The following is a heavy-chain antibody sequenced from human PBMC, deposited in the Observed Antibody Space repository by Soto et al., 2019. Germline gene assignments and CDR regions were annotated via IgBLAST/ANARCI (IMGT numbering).Heavy chain of an antibody. CDR2: IIPIFGTA. CDR1: GGTFSSYA. V-gene: IGHV1-69*13. Sequence: VASVKVSCKASGGTFSSYAISWVRQAPGQGLEWMGGIIPIFGTANYAQKFQGRVTITADESTSTAYMELSSLRSEDTAVYYCASRGIVGATPFDYWGQGTLVTVSS. J-gene: IGHJ4*02. D-gene: IGHD1-26*01. CDR3: ASRGIVGATPFDY.